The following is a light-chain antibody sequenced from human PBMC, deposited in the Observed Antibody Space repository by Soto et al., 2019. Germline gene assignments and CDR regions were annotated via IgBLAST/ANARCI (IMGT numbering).Light chain of an antibody. CDR3: SSSAGTKNMV. Sequence: QSVLTRPPSASGSPGQSVTISCTGTSSDVGTSKYVSWYRQHPGKAPKLLIYEVNKRPSGVPDRFSGSKSGSTASLTVSGLQAEDEADYYCSSSAGTKNMVFGGGTKLTVL. CDR2: EVN. V-gene: IGLV2-8*01. J-gene: IGLJ2*01. CDR1: SSDVGTSKY.